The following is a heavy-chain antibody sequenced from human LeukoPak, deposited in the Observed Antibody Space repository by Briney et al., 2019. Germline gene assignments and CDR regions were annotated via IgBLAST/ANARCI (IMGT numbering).Heavy chain of an antibody. CDR1: GYTFTSYD. CDR2: MNPNSGNT. V-gene: IGHV1-8*01. CDR3: ARLGGHHYYDSA. D-gene: IGHD3-22*01. J-gene: IGHJ5*02. Sequence: ASVKVSCKASGYTFTSYDINWVRQATGQGLEWMGWMNPNSGNTGYAQKFQGRVTMTRNTSISTAYMELSSLRSEDTAVYYCARLGGHHYYDSAWGQGTLVTVSS.